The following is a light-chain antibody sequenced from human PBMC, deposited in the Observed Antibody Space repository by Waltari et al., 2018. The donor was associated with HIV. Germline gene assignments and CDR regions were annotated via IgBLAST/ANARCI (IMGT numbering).Light chain of an antibody. CDR2: DDR. CDR3: HVWDRRSDVV. CDR1: NIGGKS. V-gene: IGLV3-21*04. J-gene: IGLJ3*02. Sequence: SYVLTPPPSVSVAPGMTATITCGGANIGGKSVHWYQQKPGQAPVVVIYDDRVRPSGIPERFSGSNSGNTATLTISRVEVGDEADYSCHVWDRRSDVVFGGGTKLTVL.